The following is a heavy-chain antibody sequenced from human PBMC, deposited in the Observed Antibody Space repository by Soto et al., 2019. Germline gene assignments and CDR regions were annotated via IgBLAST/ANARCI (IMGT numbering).Heavy chain of an antibody. D-gene: IGHD2-2*01. V-gene: IGHV1-18*01. CDR2: VNTYNGNP. CDR1: GYTFTSYG. Sequence: QVQLVQSGVEVKQPGASVKVSCQASGYTFTSYGISWLRQAPGQGPEWMGWVNTYNGNPYYAQTLQGRVTMTTDTSTSTAYMELRSLRSDDTAVYYCARDSQFSTSWQKFDYWGQGTLVTVSS. CDR3: ARDSQFSTSWQKFDY. J-gene: IGHJ4*02.